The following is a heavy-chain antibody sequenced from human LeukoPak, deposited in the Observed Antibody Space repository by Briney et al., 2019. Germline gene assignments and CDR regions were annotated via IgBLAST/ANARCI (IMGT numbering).Heavy chain of an antibody. V-gene: IGHV3-30-3*01. CDR2: ISYDGSNK. D-gene: IGHD1-26*01. CDR1: GFTFSSYA. J-gene: IGHJ3*02. CDR3: ASIGSSYNPDAFDI. Sequence: PGRSLRLSCAASGFTFSSYAMHWVRQAPGKGLEWVAVISYDGSNKYYADSVKGRFTISRDNSKNTLYLQMNSLRAEDTAVYYCASIGSSYNPDAFDIWGQGTMVTVSS.